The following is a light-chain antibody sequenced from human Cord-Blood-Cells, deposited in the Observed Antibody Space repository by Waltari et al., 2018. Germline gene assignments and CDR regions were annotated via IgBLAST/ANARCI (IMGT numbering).Light chain of an antibody. J-gene: IGLJ3*02. CDR1: SSNIGSNT. CDR3: AAWDDSLNGWV. Sequence: QSVLTQPPPASGTPGQRVTISCSGSSSNIGSNTVNWYQQLPGTAPKLLIYSNNQRPAGVPDRFCGSKSGTSASLAIGGLQSEDEADYYCAAWDDSLNGWVFGGGTKLTVL. CDR2: SNN. V-gene: IGLV1-44*01.